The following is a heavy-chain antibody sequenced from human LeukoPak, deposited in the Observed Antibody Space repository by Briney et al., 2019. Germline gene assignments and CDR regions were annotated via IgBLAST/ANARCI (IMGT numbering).Heavy chain of an antibody. D-gene: IGHD2-21*02. Sequence: PGGSLRLSCAASGFTFDDYAMHWVRQAPGKGLGWIGSIYHSGSTYYNPSLKSRVTISVDTSKNQFSLKLSSVTAADTAVYYCARVTRGVTAILSWFDPWGQGTLVTVSS. CDR2: IYHSGST. CDR3: ARVTRGVTAILSWFDP. CDR1: GFTFDDYA. J-gene: IGHJ5*02. V-gene: IGHV4-38-2*01.